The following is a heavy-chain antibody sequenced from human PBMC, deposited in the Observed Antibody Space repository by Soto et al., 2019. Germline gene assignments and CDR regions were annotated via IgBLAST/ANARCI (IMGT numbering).Heavy chain of an antibody. J-gene: IGHJ4*02. CDR3: AREAAAGLSY. V-gene: IGHV3-21*01. CDR2: ISSSSSYI. Sequence: GGSLRLSCAASGFTFSSYSMNWVRQAPGKGLEWVSSISSSSSYIYYADSVKGRFTISRDNAKNSLYLHMNSLRAEDTAVYYCAREAAAGLSYWGQGTLVTVSS. CDR1: GFTFSSYS. D-gene: IGHD6-13*01.